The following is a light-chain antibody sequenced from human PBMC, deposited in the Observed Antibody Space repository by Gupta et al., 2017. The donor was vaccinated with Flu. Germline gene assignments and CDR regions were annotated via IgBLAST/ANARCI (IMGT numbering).Light chain of an antibody. V-gene: IGLV2-8*01. CDR2: EVS. Sequence: QSALTQPPSASGSPGQSVTIPCIGTSSDVGGYNYVSWYQQHPGKAPKLMIYEVSKRPSGVPDRSAGSKSGNTASLTGSGLQAEDEADYYCSSYAGSNNWVFGGGTKLTVL. J-gene: IGLJ3*02. CDR3: SSYAGSNNWV. CDR1: SSDVGGYNY.